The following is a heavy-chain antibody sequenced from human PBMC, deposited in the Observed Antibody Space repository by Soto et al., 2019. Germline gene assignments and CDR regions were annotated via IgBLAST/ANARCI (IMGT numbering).Heavy chain of an antibody. CDR3: ARAPLGYCSGGSCYGFDY. Sequence: ASVKVSCKASGGTFSSYAISWVRQAPGQGLEWMGGIIPIFGTANYAQKFQGRVTITADKSTSTAYMELSSLRSEDTAVYYCARAPLGYCSGGSCYGFDYWGQGTLVTVSS. J-gene: IGHJ4*02. D-gene: IGHD2-15*01. CDR2: IIPIFGTA. V-gene: IGHV1-69*06. CDR1: GGTFSSYA.